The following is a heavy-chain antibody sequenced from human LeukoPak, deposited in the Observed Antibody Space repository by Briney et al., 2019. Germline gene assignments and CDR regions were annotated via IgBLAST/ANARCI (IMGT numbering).Heavy chain of an antibody. CDR2: IDTDGRTT. D-gene: IGHD5-18*01. CDR3: ARGRGYTYANDY. J-gene: IGHJ4*02. V-gene: IGHV3-74*01. Sequence: GGSLRLSCAASGFTFSTSWMHWVRQAPGKGLLWVSRIDTDGRTTSYADSAKGRFTISRDNAKNTLYLQMNSLRGEDTAVYYCARGRGYTYANDYWGQGTLVTVSS. CDR1: GFTFSTSW.